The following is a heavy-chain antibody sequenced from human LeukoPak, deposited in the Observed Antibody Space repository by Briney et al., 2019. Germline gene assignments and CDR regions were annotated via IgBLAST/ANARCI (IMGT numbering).Heavy chain of an antibody. CDR2: INPSGGST. CDR3: ASTTGGTYGDYPLDY. J-gene: IGHJ4*02. V-gene: IGHV1-46*01. Sequence: GASVKVSCKASGYTFTGYYMHWVRQAPGQGLEWMGIINPSGGSTSYAQKFQGRVTMTRDTSTSTVYMELSSLRSEDTAVYYCASTTGGTYGDYPLDYWGQGTLVTVSS. D-gene: IGHD4-17*01. CDR1: GYTFTGYY.